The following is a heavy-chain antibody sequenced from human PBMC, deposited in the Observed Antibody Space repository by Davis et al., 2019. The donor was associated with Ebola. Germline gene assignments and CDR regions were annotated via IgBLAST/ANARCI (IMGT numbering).Heavy chain of an antibody. CDR3: ARDGNYDFWSGWVFDY. D-gene: IGHD3-3*01. V-gene: IGHV4-34*01. CDR2: INHSGST. J-gene: IGHJ4*02. Sequence: SETLSLTCAVYGGSFSGYYWSWIRQPPGKGLEWIGEINHSGSTNYNPSLKSRVTISVDTSKNQFSLKLSSVTAADTAVYYCARDGNYDFWSGWVFDYWGQGTLVTVSS. CDR1: GGSFSGYY.